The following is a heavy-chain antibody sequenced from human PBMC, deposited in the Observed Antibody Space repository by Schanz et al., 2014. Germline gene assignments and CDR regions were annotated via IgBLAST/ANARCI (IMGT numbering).Heavy chain of an antibody. J-gene: IGHJ3*01. CDR2: TSYDGSQK. D-gene: IGHD3-9*01. Sequence: QVQLVESGGGVVQPGGSLRLSCESSGFIFNGHAMHWVRQAPGKGLEWVAVTSYDGSQKYYTDSVKGRFTVSRDNSTNTVYMQLNSLRADDTAVYYCARDDKRYFDWLSTFDLWGQGTMVAVSS. CDR1: GFIFNGHA. CDR3: ARDDKRYFDWLSTFDL. V-gene: IGHV3-30*04.